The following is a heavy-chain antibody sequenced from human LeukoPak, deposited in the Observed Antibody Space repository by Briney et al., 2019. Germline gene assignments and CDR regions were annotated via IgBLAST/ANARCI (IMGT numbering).Heavy chain of an antibody. J-gene: IGHJ4*02. CDR1: GFTFSSYE. CDR3: ARDRTTFVDY. D-gene: IGHD3-16*01. Sequence: PGGSLRLSCAASGFTFSSYEMNWVRQAPGKGLEWLSYITSSGSKTYYADSVKGRFTISRDTSKNTLYLQMNSLGAEDTAVYYCARDRTTFVDYWGQGTLVTVSS. V-gene: IGHV3-48*03. CDR2: ITSSGSKT.